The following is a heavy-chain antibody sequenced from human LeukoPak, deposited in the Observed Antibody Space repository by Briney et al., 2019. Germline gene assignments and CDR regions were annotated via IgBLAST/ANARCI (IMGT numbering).Heavy chain of an antibody. V-gene: IGHV4-59*01. CDR2: IYYSGST. CDR3: ARERAETTVVTPTLDY. D-gene: IGHD4-23*01. CDR1: GGSISSYY. Sequence: PSETLSLTCTVSGGSISSYYWSWIRQPPGKGLEWIGYIYYSGSTNYNPSLKSRVTISVDTSKNQFSLKLSSVTAADTAVYYCARERAETTVVTPTLDYWGQGTLVTVSS. J-gene: IGHJ4*02.